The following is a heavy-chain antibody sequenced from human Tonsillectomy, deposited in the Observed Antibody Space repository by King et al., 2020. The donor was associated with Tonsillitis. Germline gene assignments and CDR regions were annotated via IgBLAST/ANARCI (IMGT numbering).Heavy chain of an antibody. CDR2: IDPRDSDT. CDR3: TCRSGSFFVPVPV. D-gene: IGHD3-10*01. Sequence: VQLVESGAEVKKPGESLRISCKGSGYSFPTYWINWVRQMPGKGLEWMGRIDPRDSDTKYSPAFQGHVTISVDKSISTAYLQWSSLKASDSAMYYCTCRSGSFFVPVPVWGQGTLVTVSS. V-gene: IGHV5-10-1*03. CDR1: GYSFPTYW. J-gene: IGHJ4*02.